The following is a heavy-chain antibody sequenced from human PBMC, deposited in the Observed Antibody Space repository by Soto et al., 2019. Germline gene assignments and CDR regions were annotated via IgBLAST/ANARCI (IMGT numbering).Heavy chain of an antibody. V-gene: IGHV3-23*01. CDR1: GFTFSSYA. CDR2: ISGSGGST. Sequence: GGSLRLSCAASGFTFSSYAMSCVRQAPGKGLEWVSAISGSGGSTYYADSVKGRFTISRDNSKNTLYLQMNSLRAEDTAVYYCARDSGYGSGSSVNHYLDCWGRGTLVTVSS. J-gene: IGHJ4*01. D-gene: IGHD3-10*01. CDR3: ARDSGYGSGSSVNHYLDC.